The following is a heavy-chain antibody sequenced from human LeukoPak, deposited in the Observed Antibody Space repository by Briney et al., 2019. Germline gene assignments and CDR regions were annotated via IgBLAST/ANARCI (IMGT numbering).Heavy chain of an antibody. CDR3: ARDLTPSRYSSSWNRFDY. CDR2: ILYDGSNK. D-gene: IGHD6-13*01. CDR1: GVTFSSNT. J-gene: IGHJ4*02. Sequence: PGGSLRLSCAASGVTFSSNTMHWVRLAPGKGLEWVALILYDGSNKYYADSVKGRFTISRDNSKNTLYLQMNSLRAEDTAVYYCARDLTPSRYSSSWNRFDYWGQGTLVTVSS. V-gene: IGHV3-30-3*01.